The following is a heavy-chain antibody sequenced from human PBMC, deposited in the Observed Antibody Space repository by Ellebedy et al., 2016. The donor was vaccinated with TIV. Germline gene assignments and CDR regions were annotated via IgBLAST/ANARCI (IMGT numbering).Heavy chain of an antibody. V-gene: IGHV4-59*13. J-gene: IGHJ3*02. D-gene: IGHD2-2*01. CDR1: GGCISSYY. CDR2: IYYSGST. Sequence: SETLSLXCTVSGGCISSYYWSWIRQPPGKGLEWIGYIYYSGSTNYNPSLKSRVTISVDTSKNQFSLKLSSVTAADTAVYYCARGEYQLLLGAFDIWGQGTMVTVSS. CDR3: ARGEYQLLLGAFDI.